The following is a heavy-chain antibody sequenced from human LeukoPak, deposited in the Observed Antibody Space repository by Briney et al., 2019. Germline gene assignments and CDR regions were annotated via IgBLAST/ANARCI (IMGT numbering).Heavy chain of an antibody. CDR3: ARGAGSSWYLGYYFDY. J-gene: IGHJ4*02. CDR2: ISSSSSYI. V-gene: IGHV3-21*01. Sequence: GGSLRLSCAASGFSFSSYSMNCVRQAPGKGLEWVSAISSSSSYIYYADSVKCRFTISRDNAKNSLYLQMNSLRPEDTALYYCARGAGSSWYLGYYFDYWGQGTLVTVSS. D-gene: IGHD6-13*01. CDR1: GFSFSSYS.